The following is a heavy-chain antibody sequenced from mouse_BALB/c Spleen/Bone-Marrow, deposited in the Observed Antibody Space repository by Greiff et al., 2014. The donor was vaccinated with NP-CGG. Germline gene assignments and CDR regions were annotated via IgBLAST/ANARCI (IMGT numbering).Heavy chain of an antibody. CDR3: ARDENVGIYWYFDV. Sequence: EVNVVESGGGSVQPGGSLRLSCATSGFTFTDYYMSWVRPPPGKALEWLGFIRNKANGYTTEYSASVKGRFTTSRDNSQRILYLQMNTLRAEDSATYYCARDENVGIYWYFDVWGAGTTVIVSS. V-gene: IGHV7-3*02. CDR2: IRNKANGYTT. J-gene: IGHJ1*01. CDR1: GFTFTDYY.